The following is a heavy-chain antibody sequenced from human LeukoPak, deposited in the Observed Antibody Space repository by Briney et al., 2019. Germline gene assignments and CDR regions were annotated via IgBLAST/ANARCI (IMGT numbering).Heavy chain of an antibody. V-gene: IGHV4-59*01. CDR2: IYYSGST. CDR1: GGSISSYY. J-gene: IGHJ3*02. CDR3: ASGLLDGYTHPAAFDI. D-gene: IGHD5-24*01. Sequence: SETLSLTCTVSGGSISSYYWSWIRQPPGKGLEWIGYIYYSGSTNYNPSLKSRVTISVDTSKNQFSLKLSSVTAADTAVYYCASGLLDGYTHPAAFDILGQGTVVTVSS.